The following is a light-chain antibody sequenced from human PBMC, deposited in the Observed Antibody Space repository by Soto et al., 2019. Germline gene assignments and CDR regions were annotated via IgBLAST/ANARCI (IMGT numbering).Light chain of an antibody. V-gene: IGKV3-20*01. J-gene: IGKJ5*01. CDR3: QQYRISPNT. CDR2: GAS. Sequence: DIVLTQSPGSLALSPVGRANPSCSTSQRVDDSHLAWYQLRPGQAPRLLIYGASTRATGIPDRFSGSGSGTDFSLTSRGLKPEDFAVYDCQQYRISPNTFGQGTRLEIK. CDR1: QRVDDSH.